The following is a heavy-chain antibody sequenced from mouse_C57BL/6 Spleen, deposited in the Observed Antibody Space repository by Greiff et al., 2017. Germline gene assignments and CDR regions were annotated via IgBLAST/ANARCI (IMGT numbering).Heavy chain of an antibody. CDR3: ARRDGYYEGYFDV. CDR1: GYTFPSYW. V-gene: IGHV1-64*01. J-gene: IGHJ1*03. D-gene: IGHD2-3*01. Sequence: VQLQQPGAELVKPGASVKLSCKASGYTFPSYWMHWVKQRPGQGLEWIGMIHPNSGSTNYNEKFKSKATLTVDKSSSTAYMQLSSLTSEDSAVYYCARRDGYYEGYFDVWGTGTTVTVAS. CDR2: IHPNSGST.